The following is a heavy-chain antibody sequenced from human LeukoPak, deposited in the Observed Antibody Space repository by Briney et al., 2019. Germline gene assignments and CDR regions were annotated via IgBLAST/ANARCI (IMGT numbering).Heavy chain of an antibody. CDR1: GFIFSDYG. CDR3: ARGARWAYYFDY. CDR2: ISTRDNTI. J-gene: IGHJ4*02. V-gene: IGHV3-11*01. D-gene: IGHD4-23*01. Sequence: GGSLRLSCAASGFIFSDYGMSWVRQTPGKGLEWLSYISTRDNTIQYADSVKGRFTISRDNANNSVFLQMNNLRAEDSAIYYCARGARWAYYFDYWGQGTLVTVSS.